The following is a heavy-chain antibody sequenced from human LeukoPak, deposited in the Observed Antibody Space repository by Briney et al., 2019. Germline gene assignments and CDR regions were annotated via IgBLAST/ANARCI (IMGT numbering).Heavy chain of an antibody. V-gene: IGHV4-39*01. CDR2: IYYSGST. J-gene: IGHJ3*02. D-gene: IGHD3-9*01. Sequence: SETLSLTCTVSGGSISSSSYYWGWIRQPPGKGLEWIGSIYYSGSTYYNPSLKSRVTISVDTSKNQFSLKLSSVTAADTAVYYCASQPGLRYFDWPNNAFDIRGQGTMVTVSS. CDR1: GGSISSSSYY. CDR3: ASQPGLRYFDWPNNAFDI.